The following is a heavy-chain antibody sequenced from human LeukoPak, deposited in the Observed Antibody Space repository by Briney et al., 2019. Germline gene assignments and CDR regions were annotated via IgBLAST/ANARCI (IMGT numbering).Heavy chain of an antibody. CDR3: AGEARHYYYYGMDV. Sequence: SETLSLTCPVYGGSFSGYYWSWIRHPPGKGLEWIGEINHSGSTNYNPSLKSRVTISVDTSKNQFSLKLSSVTAADTAVYYCAGEARHYYYYGMDVWGQGTTVTVSS. D-gene: IGHD3-10*01. CDR1: GGSFSGYY. V-gene: IGHV4-34*01. CDR2: INHSGST. J-gene: IGHJ6*02.